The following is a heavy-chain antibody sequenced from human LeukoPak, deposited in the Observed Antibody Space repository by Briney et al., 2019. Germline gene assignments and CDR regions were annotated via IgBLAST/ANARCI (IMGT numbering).Heavy chain of an antibody. V-gene: IGHV4-34*01. CDR1: GGSFSGYY. J-gene: IGHJ4*02. D-gene: IGHD3-10*01. Sequence: SETLSLTCAVYGGSFSGYYWSWIRQPPGKGLEWIGEINHSGSTNYNPSLKSRVTISVDTSKNQLSLKLSSVTAADTAVYYCARGVRWFGELFDYWGQGTLVTVSS. CDR3: ARGVRWFGELFDY. CDR2: INHSGST.